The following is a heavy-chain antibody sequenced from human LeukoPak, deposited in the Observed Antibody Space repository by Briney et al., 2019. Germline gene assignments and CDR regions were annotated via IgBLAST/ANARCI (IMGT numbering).Heavy chain of an antibody. J-gene: IGHJ5*02. V-gene: IGHV1-24*01. CDR3: ALGPIVASGWFDP. CDR1: GYTLSKLS. Sequence: ASVKVSCKVFGYTLSKLSIHWVRQAPGKGLEWMGGFDPEDGETIYAQKLQGRVTMTEDTSTDTAYVELRNLISEDTAVYYCALGPIVASGWFDPWGQGTLVTVSS. D-gene: IGHD5-12*01. CDR2: FDPEDGET.